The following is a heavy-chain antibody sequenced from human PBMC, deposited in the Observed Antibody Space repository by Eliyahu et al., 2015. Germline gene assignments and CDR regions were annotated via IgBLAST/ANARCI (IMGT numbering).Heavy chain of an antibody. J-gene: IGHJ4*02. CDR2: IKQDGSST. CDR1: FSSYW. V-gene: IGHV3-7*01. CDR3: ARGTTTIDY. D-gene: IGHD5-24*01. Sequence: FSSYWVTWVRQAPGKGLEWVANIKQDGSSTHYVDSLKGRFTVSRDNAKNSLYLQMNSLRAEDTAVYYCARGTTTIDYWGQGTLVTVSS.